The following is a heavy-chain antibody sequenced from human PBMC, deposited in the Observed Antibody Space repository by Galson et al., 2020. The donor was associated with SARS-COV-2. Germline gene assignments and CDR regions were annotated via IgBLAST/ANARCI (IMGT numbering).Heavy chain of an antibody. Sequence: GESLKISCAASGFTFSSYGMHWVRQAPGKGLEWVAVIWYDGSNKYYADSVKGRFTISRDNSKNTLYLQMNSLRAEDTAVYYCARELTDDYGDYVGAFDIWGQGTMVTVCS. CDR3: ARELTDDYGDYVGAFDI. V-gene: IGHV3-33*01. J-gene: IGHJ3*02. CDR1: GFTFSSYG. CDR2: IWYDGSNK. D-gene: IGHD4-17*01.